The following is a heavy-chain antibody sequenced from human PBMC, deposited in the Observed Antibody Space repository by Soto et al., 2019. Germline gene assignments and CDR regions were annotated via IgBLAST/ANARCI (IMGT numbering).Heavy chain of an antibody. CDR1: GFTFSSYS. CDR3: ARRSGIAARNYFYGMDV. CDR2: ISSSSSYI. Sequence: GGSLRLSCEASGFTFSSYSMNWVRQAPGKGLEWVSSISSSSSYIYYADSVKGRFTISRDNAKNSLYLQMNSLRAEDTSVYYCARRSGIAARNYFYGMDVWGQGTKVTV. D-gene: IGHD6-6*01. V-gene: IGHV3-21*01. J-gene: IGHJ6*02.